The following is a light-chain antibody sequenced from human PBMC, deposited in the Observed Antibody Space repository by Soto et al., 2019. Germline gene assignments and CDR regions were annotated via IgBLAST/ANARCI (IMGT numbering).Light chain of an antibody. CDR3: CSYAGSSTVV. Sequence: QSALTQPASVSGSPGQSITISCSGTTSDVGRYNLVSWYQHRPGKALKLLIYEGSKRLSGVSNRFSGSKSGNTASLTISGLQAEDEADYYCCSYAGSSTVVFGGGTKVTVL. J-gene: IGLJ3*02. CDR2: EGS. V-gene: IGLV2-23*01. CDR1: TSDVGRYNL.